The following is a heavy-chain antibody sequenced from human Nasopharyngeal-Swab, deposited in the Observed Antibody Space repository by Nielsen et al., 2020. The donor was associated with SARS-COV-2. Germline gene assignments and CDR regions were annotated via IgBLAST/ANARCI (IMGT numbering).Heavy chain of an antibody. Sequence: WIRQPPGKGLEWVSAISGSGGSTYYADSVKGRFTISRDNSKNTLYLQMNSLRAEDTAVYYCAKDETYYDFWSGYFMWFDPWGQGTLVTVSS. D-gene: IGHD3-3*01. J-gene: IGHJ5*02. CDR3: AKDETYYDFWSGYFMWFDP. CDR2: ISGSGGST. V-gene: IGHV3-23*01.